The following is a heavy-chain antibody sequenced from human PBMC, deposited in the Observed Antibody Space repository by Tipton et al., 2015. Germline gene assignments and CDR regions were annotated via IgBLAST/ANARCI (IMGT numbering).Heavy chain of an antibody. J-gene: IGHJ5*02. CDR3: VRHGPWITGSLGYFDP. CDR2: ISYSGST. CDR1: AYSISSDYY. Sequence: LRLSCAVSAYSISSDYYWGWIRQPPGKGLEWIGYISYSGSTHYNPSLKRRVTISLDTSKNQFSLRLSSVTAADTAVYKCVRHGPWITGSLGYFDPWGQGTLVTVSS. D-gene: IGHD1-20*01. V-gene: IGHV4-38-2*01.